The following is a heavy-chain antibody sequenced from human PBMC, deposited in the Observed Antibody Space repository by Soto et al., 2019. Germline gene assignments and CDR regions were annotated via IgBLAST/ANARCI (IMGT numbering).Heavy chain of an antibody. CDR3: ARGSLAKDLTKYSSSWPIPTDPYNWFDP. Sequence: PGGSLRLSCAASGFTFSSYGMHWVRQAPGKGLEWVAVIWYDGSNKYYADSVKGRFTISRDNSKNTLYLQMNSLRAEDTAVYYCARGSLAKDLTKYSSSWPIPTDPYNWFDPWGQGTLVTVSS. J-gene: IGHJ5*02. CDR1: GFTFSSYG. D-gene: IGHD6-13*01. CDR2: IWYDGSNK. V-gene: IGHV3-33*01.